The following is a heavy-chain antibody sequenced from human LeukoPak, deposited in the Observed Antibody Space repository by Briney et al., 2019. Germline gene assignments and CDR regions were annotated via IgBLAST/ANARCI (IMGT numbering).Heavy chain of an antibody. CDR2: IKQDGSEK. CDR3: AKDDYVWGSYRYTGFDY. J-gene: IGHJ4*02. Sequence: GGSLRLSCAASGFTFSSYWMNWVRQAPGKGLEWVANIKQDGSEKYYVDSVKGRFTISRDNSKNTLYLQMNSLRAEDTAVYYCAKDDYVWGSYRYTGFDYWGQGTLVTVSS. CDR1: GFTFSSYW. V-gene: IGHV3-7*01. D-gene: IGHD3-16*02.